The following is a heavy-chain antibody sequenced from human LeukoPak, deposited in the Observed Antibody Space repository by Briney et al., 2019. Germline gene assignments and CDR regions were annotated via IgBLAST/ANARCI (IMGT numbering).Heavy chain of an antibody. D-gene: IGHD3-22*01. CDR1: GFTFSIYA. CDR3: ARDRPNYYGSDGHYYRRDGDY. CDR2: ITSRGEST. Sequence: PGGSLRLSCAASGFTFSIYAMSWVRQAPGKGLHWVSSITSRGESTWYVDSVKGRFTITRDNSENTLYLQMHSLRAEDTAVYYCARDRPNYYGSDGHYYRRDGDYWGRGTLVGVSS. J-gene: IGHJ4*02. V-gene: IGHV3-23*01.